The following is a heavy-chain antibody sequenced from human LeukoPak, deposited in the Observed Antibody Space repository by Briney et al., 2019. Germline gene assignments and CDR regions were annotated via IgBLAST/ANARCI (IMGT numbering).Heavy chain of an antibody. Sequence: ASVKVSCKASGYTFTSYGISWVRQAPGQGLEWMGWINPNSGGTNYAQKFQGRVTMTRDTSISTAYMELSRLRSDDTAVYYCARDPNRYAAAHPFEYWGQGTLVTVSS. D-gene: IGHD6-13*01. CDR1: GYTFTSYG. V-gene: IGHV1-2*02. CDR3: ARDPNRYAAAHPFEY. CDR2: INPNSGGT. J-gene: IGHJ4*02.